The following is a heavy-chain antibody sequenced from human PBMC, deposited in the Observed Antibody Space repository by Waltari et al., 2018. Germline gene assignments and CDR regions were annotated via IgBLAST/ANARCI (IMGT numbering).Heavy chain of an antibody. CDR1: GGSISSYY. Sequence: QVQLQESGPGLVKPSETLSLTCTVSGGSISSYYWSWIRQPAGKGLEWIGRIYTSGSTNYNPSLTSQVTMSVDTSKNQFSLKLSSVTAADTAVYYCARVRREMATTRYAFDIWGQGTMVTVSS. CDR2: IYTSGST. CDR3: ARVRREMATTRYAFDI. V-gene: IGHV4-4*07. D-gene: IGHD5-12*01. J-gene: IGHJ3*02.